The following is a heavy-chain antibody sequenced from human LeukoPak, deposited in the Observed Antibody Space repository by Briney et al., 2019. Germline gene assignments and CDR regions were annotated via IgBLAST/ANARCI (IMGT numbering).Heavy chain of an antibody. CDR3: ARVVPDGYSDY. V-gene: IGHV4-59*01. Sequence: SETLSLTCTVSGGSISSYYWSWIRQPPGKGLEWIGYIYYSGSTNYNPSLKSRVTISVDTSKNQFSLKLTSVTAADTAVYYCARVVPDGYSDYWGQGTLVTVSS. CDR1: GGSISSYY. J-gene: IGHJ4*02. CDR2: IYYSGST. D-gene: IGHD1-14*01.